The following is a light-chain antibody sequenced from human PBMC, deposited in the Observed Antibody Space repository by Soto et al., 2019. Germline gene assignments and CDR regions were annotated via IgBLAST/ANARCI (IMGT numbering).Light chain of an antibody. CDR2: VAS. Sequence: DIQMTQSPSSVSASVVERVTITFRASQDISSRLAWYQQKPGKAPKLLIFVASSFQSGVPSRFSGSGSGTDFTLTISSLQPEDFATYYCQQANRFPITFGQGTRLEIK. CDR1: QDISSR. J-gene: IGKJ5*01. V-gene: IGKV1D-12*01. CDR3: QQANRFPIT.